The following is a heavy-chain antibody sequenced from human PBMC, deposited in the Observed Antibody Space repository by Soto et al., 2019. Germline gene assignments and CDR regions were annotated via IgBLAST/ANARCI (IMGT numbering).Heavy chain of an antibody. Sequence: QVQLVESGGGVVQPGRSLRLSCAASGFTFSGYGMHWVRQAPGKGPEWVVRTSNNGSNKYYADSVKGRFTISRDNSKSILYLQKNSLGPEDTAVYYCAKGTYSSWSVIDYWGQGTLVTVSS. D-gene: IGHD6-6*01. CDR1: GFTFSGYG. V-gene: IGHV3-30*18. CDR2: TSNNGSNK. J-gene: IGHJ4*02. CDR3: AKGTYSSWSVIDY.